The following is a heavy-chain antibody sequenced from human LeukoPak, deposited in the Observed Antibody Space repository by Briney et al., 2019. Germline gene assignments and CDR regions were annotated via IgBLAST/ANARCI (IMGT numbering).Heavy chain of an antibody. D-gene: IGHD1-1*01. CDR1: GFTFSSFE. CDR3: ARDKYNWNSPDPFFYYYGLDV. CDR2: ITSGGSSI. J-gene: IGHJ6*02. Sequence: PGGSLRLSCAASGFTFSSFEMNWVRQGPGKGLEWVPHITSGGSSIYYADFVKGRFTLSRDDAKNSLYLQMNSLRAEDTAIYYCARDKYNWNSPDPFFYYYGLDVWGQGTTVTVSS. V-gene: IGHV3-48*03.